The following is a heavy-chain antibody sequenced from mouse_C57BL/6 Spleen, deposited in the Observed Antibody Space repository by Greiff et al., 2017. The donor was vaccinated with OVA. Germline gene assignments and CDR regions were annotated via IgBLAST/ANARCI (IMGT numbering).Heavy chain of an antibody. CDR3: ARRYYSNQFAY. CDR2: IYPSDSET. CDR1: GYTFTSYW. J-gene: IGHJ3*01. D-gene: IGHD2-5*01. V-gene: IGHV1-61*01. Sequence: VQLQQPGAELVRPGSSVKLSCKASGYTFTSYWMDWVKQRPGQGLEWIGNIYPSDSETHYNQKFKDKATLTVVKSSSTAYMQLSSLTSEDSAVYYCARRYYSNQFAYWGQGTLVTVSA.